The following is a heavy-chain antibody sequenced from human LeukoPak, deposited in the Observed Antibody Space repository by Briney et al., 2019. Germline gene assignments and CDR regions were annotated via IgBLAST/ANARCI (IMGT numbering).Heavy chain of an antibody. Sequence: SETLSLTCTVSGYSISSGYHWGWIRQPPGKGLEWIGSIYHSGSTYYNPSLKSRVTISVDTSKNQFSLKLSSVTAADTAVYYCARGWSPPGRSGYYRALGFDPWGQGTLVTVSS. V-gene: IGHV4-38-2*02. CDR2: IYHSGST. D-gene: IGHD3-3*01. CDR3: ARGWSPPGRSGYYRALGFDP. J-gene: IGHJ5*02. CDR1: GYSISSGYH.